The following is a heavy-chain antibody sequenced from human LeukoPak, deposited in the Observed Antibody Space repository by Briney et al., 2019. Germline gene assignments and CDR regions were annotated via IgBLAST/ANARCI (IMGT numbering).Heavy chain of an antibody. V-gene: IGHV4-39*07. D-gene: IGHD3-22*01. J-gene: IGHJ5*02. CDR3: ARLDYYDSSGYNWFDP. CDR1: GGSISSSSYY. Sequence: SETLSLTCTVSGGSISSSSYYWGWIRQPPGKGLEWIGSIYYSGSTYYDPSLKSRVTISVDTSKNQFSLKLSSVTAADTAVYYCARLDYYDSSGYNWFDPWGQGTLVTVSS. CDR2: IYYSGST.